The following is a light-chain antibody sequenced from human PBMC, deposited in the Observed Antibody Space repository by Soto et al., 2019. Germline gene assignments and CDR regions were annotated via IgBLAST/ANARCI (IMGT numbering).Light chain of an antibody. CDR3: QQYGSLPTT. CDR1: QSVSSIY. V-gene: IGKV3-20*01. Sequence: ILLTQSPGTLSLSPGERATLSCRASQSVSSIYLACYQQKHCQAPRRLIFGASFRATGIPERLSGSGYGTDFAITISRMQTEDFEVYYCQQYGSLPTTFGHGTKVDIK. CDR2: GAS. J-gene: IGKJ1*01.